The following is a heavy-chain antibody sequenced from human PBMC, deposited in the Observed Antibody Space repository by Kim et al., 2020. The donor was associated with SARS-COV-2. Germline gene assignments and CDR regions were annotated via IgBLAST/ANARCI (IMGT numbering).Heavy chain of an antibody. J-gene: IGHJ5*02. V-gene: IGHV4-34*01. CDR3: ARGRYYYGSGRGNWFDP. CDR2: INHSGST. CDR1: GGSFSGYY. D-gene: IGHD3-10*01. Sequence: SETLSLTCAVYGGSFSGYYWSWIRQPPGKGLEWIGEINHSGSTNYNPSLKSRVTISVDTSKNQFSLKLSSVTAADTAVYYCARGRYYYGSGRGNWFDPWGQGTLVTVSS.